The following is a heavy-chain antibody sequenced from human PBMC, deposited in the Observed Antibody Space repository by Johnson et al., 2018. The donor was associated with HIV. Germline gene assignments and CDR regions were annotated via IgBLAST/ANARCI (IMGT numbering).Heavy chain of an antibody. CDR1: GFTLSSYW. Sequence: QVQLVESGGGLVQPGGSLRLSCAASGFTLSSYWMSWVRQAPGKGLEWVAVISYDGSNKYYADSVKGRFTISRDNSKNMVYLQMNSLRPEDTAVYYCARDGITFGGVIAPGAFDIWGQGTMVTVSS. J-gene: IGHJ3*02. CDR2: ISYDGSNK. D-gene: IGHD3-16*02. V-gene: IGHV3-30*14. CDR3: ARDGITFGGVIAPGAFDI.